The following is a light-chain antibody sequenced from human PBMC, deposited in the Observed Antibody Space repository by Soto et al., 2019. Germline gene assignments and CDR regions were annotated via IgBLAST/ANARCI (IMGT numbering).Light chain of an antibody. J-gene: IGLJ3*02. V-gene: IGLV3-21*04. CDR1: NIGSKS. CDR3: QVWDSSSDPGV. CDR2: YDS. Sequence: SYELTLLPSVSVAPGKTARITCGGNNIGSKSVHWYQQKPGQAPVLVIYYDSDRPSGIPERFSGSNSGNTATLTISRVEAGDEADYYCQVWDSSSDPGVFGVGTKLTVL.